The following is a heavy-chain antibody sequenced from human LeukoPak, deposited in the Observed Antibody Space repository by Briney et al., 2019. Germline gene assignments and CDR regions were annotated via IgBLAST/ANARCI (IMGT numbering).Heavy chain of an antibody. J-gene: IGHJ5*02. CDR1: GGSISSSSYY. CDR3: AKHDVATITGWFDP. Sequence: SETLSLTCTVSGGSISSSSYYWGCIRQPPGKGLEWIGTIYYSGTTYYNPSLKSRVAISVDTSKNQFSLKLSSATAADTAVYYCAKHDVATITGWFDPWGQGTLVTVSS. V-gene: IGHV4-39*01. D-gene: IGHD5-12*01. CDR2: IYYSGTT.